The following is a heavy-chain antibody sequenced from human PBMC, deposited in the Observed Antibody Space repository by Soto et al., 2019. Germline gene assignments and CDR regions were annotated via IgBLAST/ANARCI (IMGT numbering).Heavy chain of an antibody. CDR3: ARARVGIFGVVSYYYYGMDV. CDR2: IYYGGST. V-gene: IGHV4-59*01. CDR1: GGSISSYY. Sequence: SETLSLTCTVSGGSISSYYWSWIRQPPGKGLEWIGYIYYGGSTNYNPSLKSRVTISVDTSKNQFSLKLSSVTAADTAVYYCARARVGIFGVVSYYYYGMDVWGQGTTVTVSS. J-gene: IGHJ6*02. D-gene: IGHD3-3*01.